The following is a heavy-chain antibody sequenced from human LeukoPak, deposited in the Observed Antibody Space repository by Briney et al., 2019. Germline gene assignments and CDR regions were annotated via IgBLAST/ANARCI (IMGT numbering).Heavy chain of an antibody. CDR1: GGTFSSYA. D-gene: IGHD5-18*01. CDR2: IIPILGIA. CDR3: ARDTSGYSYGSISYYYGMDV. Sequence: SVKVSCKACGGTFSSYAISGVGQAPGQGVEWMGRIIPILGIANYAQKFPGRVTITADKSTSTAYMELSSLRSEDTAVYYCARDTSGYSYGSISYYYGMDVWGQGTTVTVSS. J-gene: IGHJ6*02. V-gene: IGHV1-69*04.